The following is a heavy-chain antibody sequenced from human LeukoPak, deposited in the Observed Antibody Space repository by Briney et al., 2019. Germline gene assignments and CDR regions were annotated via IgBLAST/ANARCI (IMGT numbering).Heavy chain of an antibody. CDR2: ISGSGGST. CDR1: GFTFSSYA. Sequence: PGGSLRLSCAASGFTFSSYAMSWVRQAPGKGLEWVSAISGSGGSTYYADSVKGRFTISRDNSKNTLYLQMNSLRAEDTAVYYCARDPTFDFRADYWGQGTLVTVSS. V-gene: IGHV3-23*01. J-gene: IGHJ4*02. D-gene: IGHD3-3*01. CDR3: ARDPTFDFRADY.